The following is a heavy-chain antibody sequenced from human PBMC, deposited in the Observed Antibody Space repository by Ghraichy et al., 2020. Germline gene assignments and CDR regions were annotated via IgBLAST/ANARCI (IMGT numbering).Heavy chain of an antibody. CDR1: GGSFSGYY. J-gene: IGHJ5*02. CDR2: INHSGST. D-gene: IGHD6-6*01. Sequence: SETLSLTCAVYGGSFSGYYWSWIRQPPGKGLEWIGEINHSGSTNYNPSLKSRVTISVDTSKNQFSLKLSSVTAADTAVYYCARGLRAARLVNRFDPWGQGTLVTVSS. CDR3: ARGLRAARLVNRFDP. V-gene: IGHV4-34*01.